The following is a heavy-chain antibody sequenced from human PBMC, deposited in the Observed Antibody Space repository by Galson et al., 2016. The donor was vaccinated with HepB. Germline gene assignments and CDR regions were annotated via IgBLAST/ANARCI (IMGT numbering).Heavy chain of an antibody. D-gene: IGHD3-3*01. CDR3: ARDYSWSYDF. CDR1: VFTFSDYF. V-gene: IGHV3-72*01. Sequence: SLRLSCAASVFTFSDYFIDWVRQVPGKGLEWVGRIRNKPRRYTTDYAASVKGRFTISRDDSKNSVYLQMNSLKTEDTAVYYCARDYSWSYDFWGQGTLVTVSS. J-gene: IGHJ4*02. CDR2: IRNKPRRYTT.